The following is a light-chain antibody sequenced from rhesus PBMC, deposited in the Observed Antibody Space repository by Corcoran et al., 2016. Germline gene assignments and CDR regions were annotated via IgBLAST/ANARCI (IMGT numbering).Light chain of an antibody. CDR1: QGISSW. CDR2: KAS. CDR3: LQYNSDPLT. Sequence: DIQMTQSPSSLSASVGDTVTITCRASQGISSWLAWYQQTPGQAPKLLIYKASSLQSGVPSRFSGSGSGTDFTLTISSLQPEDFATYYCLQYNSDPLTFGPGTKLDIK. J-gene: IGKJ3*01. V-gene: IGKV1-22*01.